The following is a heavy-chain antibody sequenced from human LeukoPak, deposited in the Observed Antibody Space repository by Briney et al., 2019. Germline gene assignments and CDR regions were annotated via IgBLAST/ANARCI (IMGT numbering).Heavy chain of an antibody. CDR3: ARSHYWYFDL. CDR1: GFTVSSNY. Sequence: GGSLRLSSAASGFTVSSNYMSWVRQAPGKGLEWVSVIYSGGSTYYADSVKGRFTISRDNSKNTLYLQMNSLRAEDTAVYYCARSHYWYFDLWGRGTLVTVSS. J-gene: IGHJ2*01. CDR2: IYSGGST. V-gene: IGHV3-53*01.